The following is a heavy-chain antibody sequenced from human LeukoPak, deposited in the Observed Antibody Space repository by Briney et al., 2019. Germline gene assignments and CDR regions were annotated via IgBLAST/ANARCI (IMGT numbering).Heavy chain of an antibody. Sequence: PGGSLRLSCAASGFTFSDFWLSWVRQAPGKGLEWVANMNRDGSEKNYVDSMKGRITISRDSAKNSLYLQMNSLRVEDTAVYYCARDGGIIRFGGQDVWGQGTTVTVS. CDR3: ARDGGIIRFGGQDV. CDR2: MNRDGSEK. J-gene: IGHJ6*02. D-gene: IGHD3-16*01. V-gene: IGHV3-7*01. CDR1: GFTFSDFW.